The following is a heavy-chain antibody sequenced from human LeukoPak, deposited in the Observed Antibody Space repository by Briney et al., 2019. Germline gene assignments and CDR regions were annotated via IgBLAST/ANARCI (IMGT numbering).Heavy chain of an antibody. CDR3: ARGNSVGDNAWWLDP. CDR1: GYTFTSYY. V-gene: IGHV1-46*01. CDR2: INPTGGST. D-gene: IGHD1-26*01. J-gene: IGHJ5*02. Sequence: ASVKVSCKASGYTFTSYYMHWVRQAPGQGLEWVGLINPTGGSTGYAQKFQGRVTMTRDMSTSTDYMELSSLRSEDTAIYYCARGNSVGDNAWWLDPWGQGTLVTVSS.